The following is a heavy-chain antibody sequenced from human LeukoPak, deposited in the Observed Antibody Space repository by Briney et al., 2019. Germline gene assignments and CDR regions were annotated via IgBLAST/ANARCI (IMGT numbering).Heavy chain of an antibody. CDR1: GYTFTSYY. J-gene: IGHJ4*02. D-gene: IGHD1-26*01. CDR2: SNPSGGST. CDR3: VHSGSYCRIDY. Sequence: ASVKVSCKASGYTFTSYYMHWLRQAPGQGLEWMGISNPSGGSTSYAQKFQGRVTMTRDTSTSTVYMELSSLRSEDTAVYYCVHSGSYCRIDYWGQGTLVTVSS. V-gene: IGHV1-46*01.